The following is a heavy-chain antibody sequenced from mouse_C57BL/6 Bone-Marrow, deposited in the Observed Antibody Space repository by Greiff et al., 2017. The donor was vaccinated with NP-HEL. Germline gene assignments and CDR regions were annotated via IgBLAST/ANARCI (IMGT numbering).Heavy chain of an antibody. Sequence: QVQLQQPGAELVKPGASVKLSCKASGYTFTSYWMHWVKQRPGQGLEWIGMIHPNSGSTNYNEKFKSKATLTVDKSSSTAYMQLSSLTSEDSAVYYCARSRPNWAWFAYWGQGTLVTVSA. J-gene: IGHJ3*01. CDR1: GYTFTSYW. D-gene: IGHD4-1*01. CDR2: IHPNSGST. CDR3: ARSRPNWAWFAY. V-gene: IGHV1-64*01.